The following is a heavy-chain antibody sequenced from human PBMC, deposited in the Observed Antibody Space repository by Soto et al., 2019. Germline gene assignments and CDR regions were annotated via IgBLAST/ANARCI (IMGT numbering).Heavy chain of an antibody. J-gene: IGHJ3*02. CDR1: GGSISSGGYY. V-gene: IGHV4-31*03. CDR2: IYYSGST. CDR3: AVEGGREETRIYTLTEGNGAFDI. D-gene: IGHD1-26*01. Sequence: SETLSLTCTVSGGSISSGGYYWSWIRQHPGKGLEWIGYIYYSGSTYYNPSLKSRVTISVDTSKNQFSLKLSSVTAADTAVYYCAVEGGREETRIYTLTEGNGAFDIWGQGTMVTVSS.